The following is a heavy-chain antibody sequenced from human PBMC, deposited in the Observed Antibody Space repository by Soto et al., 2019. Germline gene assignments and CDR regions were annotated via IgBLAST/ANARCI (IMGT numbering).Heavy chain of an antibody. J-gene: IGHJ6*02. CDR2: ISYDGSNK. V-gene: IGHV3-30*18. CDR3: AKDIEGTIFGVVIMYRYYGMDV. Sequence: GGSLRLSCAASGFTFSSYGMHWVRQAPGKGLEWVAVISYDGSNKYYADSVKGRFTISRDNSKNTLYLQMNSLRAEDTAVYYCAKDIEGTIFGVVIMYRYYGMDVWGQGTTVTVSS. CDR1: GFTFSSYG. D-gene: IGHD3-3*01.